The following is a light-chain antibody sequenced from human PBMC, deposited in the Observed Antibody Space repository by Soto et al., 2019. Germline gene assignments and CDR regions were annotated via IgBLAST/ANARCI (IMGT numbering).Light chain of an antibody. CDR3: TSYTSSRTWV. Sequence: QSALTQPPSVSGSPGQSVTISCTGTSSDVGSYNRVSWYQQPPGTAPKLMIYEVTNRPSGVPNRFSASKSGNTASLTISGXXXXXXXDYYCTSYTSSRTWVFGGGTKLTVX. CDR1: SSDVGSYNR. CDR2: EVT. V-gene: IGLV2-18*02. J-gene: IGLJ3*02.